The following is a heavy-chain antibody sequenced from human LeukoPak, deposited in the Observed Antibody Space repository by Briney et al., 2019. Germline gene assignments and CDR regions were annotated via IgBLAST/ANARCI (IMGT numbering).Heavy chain of an antibody. V-gene: IGHV3-23*01. Sequence: PGGSLRLSCAASRFTLSSYAMSCVRQAPGKGLEWVSAISGSGGSTYYADSVKGRFTISRDNSKNTLYLQMNSLRAEDTAVYYCAKEEACGGDCYFDYWGQGTLLTVSS. CDR2: ISGSGGST. CDR1: RFTLSSYA. CDR3: AKEEACGGDCYFDY. J-gene: IGHJ4*02. D-gene: IGHD2-21*02.